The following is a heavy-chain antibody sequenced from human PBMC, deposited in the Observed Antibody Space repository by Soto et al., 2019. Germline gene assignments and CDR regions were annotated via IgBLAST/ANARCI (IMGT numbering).Heavy chain of an antibody. CDR3: AKAPSSRWSYYSYGMDV. V-gene: IGHV3-23*01. D-gene: IGHD6-19*01. J-gene: IGHJ6*02. CDR1: EGTISNYG. Sequence: VGSKRHSNAASEGTISNYGVSWIRQKQGKGLEWASAISGSVRSTYYADSVKGRFTISRDNSKNTLFLQMNSLRAEDTAVYYCAKAPSSRWSYYSYGMDVWGQGTTVTVSS. CDR2: ISGSVRST.